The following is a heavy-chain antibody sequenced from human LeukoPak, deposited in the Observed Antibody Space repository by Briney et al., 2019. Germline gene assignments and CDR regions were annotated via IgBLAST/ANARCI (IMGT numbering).Heavy chain of an antibody. V-gene: IGHV3-23*01. Sequence: GGSLRLSCAASGFTFSTYVMSWVRQASGKGLEWVSAIGGSGGTSHYADSVQGRFTITRDNSKNTLYLQMSSLRAEDTAVYYCAKVGAEGGYYYYYMDVWGKGTTVTVSS. CDR2: IGGSGGTS. J-gene: IGHJ6*03. D-gene: IGHD1-26*01. CDR1: GFTFSTYV. CDR3: AKVGAEGGYYYYYMDV.